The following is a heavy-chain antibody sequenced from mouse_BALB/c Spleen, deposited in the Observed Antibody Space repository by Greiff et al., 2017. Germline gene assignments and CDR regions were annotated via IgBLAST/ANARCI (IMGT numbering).Heavy chain of an antibody. V-gene: IGHV5-6-5*01. CDR2: ISSGGST. CDR3: ARDDYYGSSFAWFAY. D-gene: IGHD1-1*01. Sequence: DVKLVESGGGLVKPGGSLKLSCAASGFTFSSYAMSWVRQTPEKRLEWVASISSGGSTYYPDSVKGRFTISRDNARNILYLQMSSLRSEDTAMYYCARDDYYGSSFAWFAYWGQGTLVTVSA. J-gene: IGHJ3*01. CDR1: GFTFSSYA.